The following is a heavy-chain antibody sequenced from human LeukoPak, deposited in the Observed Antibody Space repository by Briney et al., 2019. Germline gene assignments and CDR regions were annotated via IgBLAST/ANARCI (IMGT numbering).Heavy chain of an antibody. D-gene: IGHD3-16*01. Sequence: ASVNPSSKPSTSTFTNYYMHCVRQAPGQGLEWMGIINPSGGHTSYAQKFQGRLTMTRDTSTNTIYMELTRLRSEHTSVYYRQTDVMINLCFDYWGQGTLVTVSS. CDR3: QTDVMINLCFDY. J-gene: IGHJ4*02. V-gene: IGHV1-46*01. CDR1: TSTFTNYY. CDR2: INPSGGHT.